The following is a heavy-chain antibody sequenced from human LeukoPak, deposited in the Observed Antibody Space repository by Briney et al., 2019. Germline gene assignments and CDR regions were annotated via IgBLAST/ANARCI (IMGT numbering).Heavy chain of an antibody. CDR2: IYYSGST. Sequence: SETLSLTCTVSGGSISSSSYYWGWIRQPPGKGLEWIGSIYYSGSTYYNPSLKSRVTISVDTSKNQFSLKLSSVTAADTAVYYCARVYSSSSSFGAFDIWGQGTMVTVSS. CDR3: ARVYSSSSSFGAFDI. D-gene: IGHD6-6*01. CDR1: GGSISSSSYY. J-gene: IGHJ3*02. V-gene: IGHV4-39*07.